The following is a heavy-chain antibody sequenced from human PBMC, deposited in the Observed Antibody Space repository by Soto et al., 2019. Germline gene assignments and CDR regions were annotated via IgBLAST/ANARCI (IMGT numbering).Heavy chain of an antibody. J-gene: IGHJ4*02. CDR1: GFTFSSYS. CDR3: ARVPNNYYDSADHY. CDR2: ISSSSSTI. Sequence: GGSLRLSCAASGFTFSSYSMNWVRQAPGKGLEWVSYISSSSSTIYYADSVKGRFTISRDNAKNSLYLQMNSLRDEDTAVYYCARVPNNYYDSADHYWGQGTPVTVS. D-gene: IGHD3-22*01. V-gene: IGHV3-48*02.